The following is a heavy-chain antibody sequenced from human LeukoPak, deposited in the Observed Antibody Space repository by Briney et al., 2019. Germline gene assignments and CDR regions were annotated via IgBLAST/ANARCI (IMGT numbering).Heavy chain of an antibody. CDR3: AKDIGDYGDNGRRVR. CDR2: ISYDGSNK. J-gene: IGHJ4*02. CDR1: GFTFSSYA. D-gene: IGHD4-17*01. Sequence: GGSLRLSCAASGFTFSSYAMHWVRQAPGKGLEWVAVISYDGSNKYYADSVKGRFTISRDNSKNTLYLQMNSLRAEDTAVYYCAKDIGDYGDNGRRVRWGQGTLVTVSS. V-gene: IGHV3-30-3*01.